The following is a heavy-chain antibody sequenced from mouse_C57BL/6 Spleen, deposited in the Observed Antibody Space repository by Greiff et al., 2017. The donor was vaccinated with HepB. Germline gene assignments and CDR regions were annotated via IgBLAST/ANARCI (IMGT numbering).Heavy chain of an antibody. D-gene: IGHD2-3*01. CDR1: GYTFTSYW. CDR3: ARFGWLLRYFDV. V-gene: IGHV1-64*01. Sequence: QVQLQQPGAELVKPGASVKLSCKASGYTFTSYWMHWVKQRPGQGLEWIGMIHPNSGSTNYNEKFKSKATLTVDKSSSTAYMQLSSLTSEDSAVYYCARFGWLLRYFDVWGTGTTVTVSS. J-gene: IGHJ1*03. CDR2: IHPNSGST.